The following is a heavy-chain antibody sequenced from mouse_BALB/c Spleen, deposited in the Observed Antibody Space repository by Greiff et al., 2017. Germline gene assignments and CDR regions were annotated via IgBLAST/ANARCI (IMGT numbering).Heavy chain of an antibody. CDR3: ARNSYGSSYWYFDV. V-gene: IGHV1-80*01. J-gene: IGHJ1*01. CDR1: GYAFSSYW. Sequence: VQLQQSGAELVRPGSSVKISCKASGYAFSSYWMNWVKQRPGQGLEWIGQIYPGDGDTNYNGKFKGKATLTADKSSSTAYMQLSSLTSEDSAVYFCARNSYGSSYWYFDVWGAGTTVTVSS. CDR2: IYPGDGDT. D-gene: IGHD1-1*01.